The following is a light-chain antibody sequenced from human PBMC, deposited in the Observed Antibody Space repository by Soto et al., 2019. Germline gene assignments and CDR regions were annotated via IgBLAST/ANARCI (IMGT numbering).Light chain of an antibody. CDR2: WAS. Sequence: DIVMTQSPDSLALSLGERATINCKSSQSVLSSSDNKNLLAWFQHKPGQPPRLLIYWASTRESGVPDRFSGRGSGTDFTLTISSLQAEDVAICYCQHYYSPPVTFGQGTKVEIK. CDR3: QHYYSPPVT. CDR1: QSVLSSSDNKNL. V-gene: IGKV4-1*01. J-gene: IGKJ1*01.